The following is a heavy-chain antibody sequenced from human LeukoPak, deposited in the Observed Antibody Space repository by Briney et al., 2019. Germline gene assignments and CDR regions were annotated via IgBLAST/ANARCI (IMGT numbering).Heavy chain of an antibody. CDR2: ISWNSGSI. D-gene: IGHD2-2*03. Sequence: GGSLRLSCAASGFTFDDYAMHWVRQAPGKGLEWVSGISWNSGSIGYADSVKGRFTISRDNAKNSLYLQMNSLRAEDTALYYCAKLDRAFDIWGQGTMVTVSS. J-gene: IGHJ3*02. CDR1: GFTFDDYA. V-gene: IGHV3-9*01. CDR3: AKLDRAFDI.